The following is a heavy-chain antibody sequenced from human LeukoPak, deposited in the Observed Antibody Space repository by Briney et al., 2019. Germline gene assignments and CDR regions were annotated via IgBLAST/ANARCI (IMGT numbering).Heavy chain of an antibody. CDR2: INRDGSGK. V-gene: IGHV3-7*04. J-gene: IGHJ5*02. Sequence: PGGALPLSCVASGFTLSTYWMSWVGQAPGKGLEWVANINRDGSGKYYVDSVRGRFTISRDNAKNSLYLQMNSLRAEDTAVYCCARVQTGTTNWFDPWGQRTLVSVSS. CDR1: GFTLSTYW. D-gene: IGHD1-1*01. CDR3: ARVQTGTTNWFDP.